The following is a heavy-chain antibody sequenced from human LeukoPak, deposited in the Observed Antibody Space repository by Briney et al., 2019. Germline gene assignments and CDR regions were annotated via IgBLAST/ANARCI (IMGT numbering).Heavy chain of an antibody. CDR2: IYMSGST. CDR3: ASDFFHYASGSYRSMVMDA. V-gene: IGHV4-4*07. Sequence: PSGTLSLTCTVSGGSISSYYWSWIRQPPGKGLEWIGRIYMSGSTNYNPSLKSRVTMSVDTSKKQFSLKLSSVTAADTAVYYCASDFFHYASGSYRSMVMDAWGRGTTVTVSS. CDR1: GGSISSYY. J-gene: IGHJ6*03. D-gene: IGHD3-10*01.